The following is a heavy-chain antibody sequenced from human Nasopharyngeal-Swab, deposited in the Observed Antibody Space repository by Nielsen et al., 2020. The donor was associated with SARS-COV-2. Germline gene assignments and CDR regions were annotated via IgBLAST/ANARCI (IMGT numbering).Heavy chain of an antibody. D-gene: IGHD3-16*02. V-gene: IGHV4-31*03. CDR2: IYYSGST. Sequence: SQTLSLTCTVSGCSISSGAYYWSWIRQHPGKGLEWIGYIYYSGSTYYNPSLKSRVTISVDTSKNQFSLKLSSVTAADTAVYYCARVRELVLGSYRWFDPWGQGTLVTVSS. CDR3: ARVRELVLGSYRWFDP. J-gene: IGHJ5*02. CDR1: GCSISSGAYY.